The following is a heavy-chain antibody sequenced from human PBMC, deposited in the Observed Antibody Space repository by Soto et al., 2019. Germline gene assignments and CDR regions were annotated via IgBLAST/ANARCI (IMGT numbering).Heavy chain of an antibody. J-gene: IGHJ2*01. D-gene: IGHD3-16*02. CDR2: IYYSGST. Sequence: QLQLQESGPGLVKPSETLSLTCTVSGGSISSSSYYWGWIRQPPGKGLEWIGSIYYSGSTYYNPXLKSRVTIYGXXSXTXXSLKLSSVTAADTAVYYCASGTYVGGSYPSWYFDLWGRGTLVTVSS. CDR1: GGSISSSSYY. CDR3: ASGTYVGGSYPSWYFDL. V-gene: IGHV4-39*01.